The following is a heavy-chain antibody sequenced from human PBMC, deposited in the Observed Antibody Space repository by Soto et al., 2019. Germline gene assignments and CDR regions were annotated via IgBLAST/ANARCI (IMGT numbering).Heavy chain of an antibody. D-gene: IGHD3-22*01. V-gene: IGHV3-30*18. J-gene: IGHJ4*02. CDR2: ISYDGSNK. CDR3: AKELLQVVITTYYFDY. CDR1: GFTFSSYG. Sequence: PGGSLRLSCAASGFTFSSYGMHWVRQAPGKGLEWVAVISYDGSNKYYADSVKGRFAISRDNSKNTLYLQMNSLRAEDTAVYYCAKELLQVVITTYYFDYWGQGTLVTVSS.